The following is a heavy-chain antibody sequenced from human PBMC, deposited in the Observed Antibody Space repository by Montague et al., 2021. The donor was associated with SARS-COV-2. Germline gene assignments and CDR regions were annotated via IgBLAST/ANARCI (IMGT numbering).Heavy chain of an antibody. CDR2: IYWGGDK. CDR3: APKGRGFWSGAFDY. CDR1: GFSLSTNGVG. V-gene: IGHV2-5*02. J-gene: IGHJ4*02. D-gene: IGHD3-3*01. Sequence: PALVKPTQTLTLTCTFSGFSLSTNGVGVGWIRQPPGKALGWLALIYWGGDKRYSPSLMSRLTISRGTSKNQVVLTMTNMDPVDAATYFCAPKGRGFWSGAFDYWGQGTLVTVSS.